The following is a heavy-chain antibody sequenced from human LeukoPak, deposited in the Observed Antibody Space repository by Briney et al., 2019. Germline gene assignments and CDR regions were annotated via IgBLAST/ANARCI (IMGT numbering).Heavy chain of an antibody. Sequence: SETLSLTCTVSGGSISSYYWSWIRQPPGKGLEWIGYIYYSGSTNYNPSLKSRVTISVDTSKNQFSLKLSSVTAADTAVYYCARVGVAGTIDYWGQGTLVTASS. V-gene: IGHV4-59*01. J-gene: IGHJ4*02. D-gene: IGHD6-19*01. CDR2: IYYSGST. CDR1: GGSISSYY. CDR3: ARVGVAGTIDY.